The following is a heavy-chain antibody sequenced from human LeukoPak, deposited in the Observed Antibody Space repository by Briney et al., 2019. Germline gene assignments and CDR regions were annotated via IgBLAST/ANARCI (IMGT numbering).Heavy chain of an antibody. CDR1: GGTFSNYA. CDR3: ASRNPYSSSWNYYYMDV. Sequence: SVKVSCKASGGTFSNYAISWVRQAPGQGLEWVGGIIPIFGTANYAQKFQGRVTITTDESTSTAYMELSSLRSEDTAVYYCASRNPYSSSWNYYYMDVWGKGTTVTVSS. D-gene: IGHD6-13*01. J-gene: IGHJ6*03. V-gene: IGHV1-69*05. CDR2: IIPIFGTA.